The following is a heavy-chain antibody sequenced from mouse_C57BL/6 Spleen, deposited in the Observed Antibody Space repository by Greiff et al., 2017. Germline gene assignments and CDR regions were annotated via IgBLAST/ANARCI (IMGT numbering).Heavy chain of an antibody. D-gene: IGHD2-12*01. Sequence: QVQLQQPGAELVKPGASVKMSCKASGYTFTSYWITWVKQRPGQGLEWIGDIYPGSGSTNYNEKFKRKATLTVDTASSTAYMQLSSLTSEYSGACYGARNSYCLFDDWGKGTTLTVSS. J-gene: IGHJ2*01. CDR2: IYPGSGST. CDR1: GYTFTSYW. CDR3: ARNSYCLFDD. V-gene: IGHV1-55*01.